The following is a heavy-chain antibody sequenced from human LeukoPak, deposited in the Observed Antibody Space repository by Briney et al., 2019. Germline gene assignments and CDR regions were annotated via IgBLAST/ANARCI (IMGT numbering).Heavy chain of an antibody. D-gene: IGHD5-18*01. Sequence: PGGSLRLSCAASGFTFSSYWMHWVRQAPGKGLVWVSRINSDGSSTSYADSEKGRFTISRDNAKNTLYLQMNSLRAEDTAVYYYARDPRMVTGMDVWGKGTTVTVSS. CDR3: ARDPRMVTGMDV. CDR2: INSDGSST. J-gene: IGHJ6*04. CDR1: GFTFSSYW. V-gene: IGHV3-74*01.